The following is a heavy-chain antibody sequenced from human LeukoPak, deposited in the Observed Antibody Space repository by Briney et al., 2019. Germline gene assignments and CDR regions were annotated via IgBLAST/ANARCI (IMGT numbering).Heavy chain of an antibody. CDR2: TYYRSKWYN. D-gene: IGHD3-10*01. J-gene: IGHJ4*02. CDR3: ARGGGSLNY. V-gene: IGHV6-1*01. CDR1: GDSVSSNSAG. Sequence: SQTLSLTCAISGDSVSSNSAGWNWIRQSPSSGLEWLGRTYYRSKWYNDYAVSVKGRITINPDTSTNQFSLQLISVTPEDTAVYYCARGGGSLNYWGQGTLVTVSS.